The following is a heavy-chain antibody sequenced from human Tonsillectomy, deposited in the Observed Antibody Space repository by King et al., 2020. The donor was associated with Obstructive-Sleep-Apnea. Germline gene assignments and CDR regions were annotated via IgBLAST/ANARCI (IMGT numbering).Heavy chain of an antibody. V-gene: IGHV3-23*04. CDR1: GFTFSSYA. Sequence: VQLVESGGGLVQPGGSLRLSCAASGFTFSSYAMSWVRQAPGKGLEWVSTISGSGVSTYYADSVKGRFTISRDNSENTLYLQMNSLRAEDTAVYYCAKTQRSYYDTSGYWRDAFDIWGQGTMVTVSS. D-gene: IGHD3-22*01. J-gene: IGHJ3*02. CDR2: ISGSGVST. CDR3: AKTQRSYYDTSGYWRDAFDI.